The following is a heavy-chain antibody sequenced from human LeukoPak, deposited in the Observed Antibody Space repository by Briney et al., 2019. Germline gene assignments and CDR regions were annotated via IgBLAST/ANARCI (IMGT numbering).Heavy chain of an antibody. CDR2: IRSKANSYAT. D-gene: IGHD6-13*01. V-gene: IGHV3-73*01. CDR1: GFTFSGSA. Sequence: GGSLKLSCAASGFTFSGSAMHWVRQASGKGLEWVGRIRSKANSYATAYAASVKGRFTISRDDSKNTAYLQMNSLKTEDTAVYYCPRSWQQFTFDYWGQGTLVTVSS. J-gene: IGHJ4*02. CDR3: PRSWQQFTFDY.